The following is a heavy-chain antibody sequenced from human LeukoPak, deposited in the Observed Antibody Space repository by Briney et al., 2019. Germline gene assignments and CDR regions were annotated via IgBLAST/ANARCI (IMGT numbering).Heavy chain of an antibody. CDR1: GFTFSGHW. Sequence: QSGGSLRLSCAASGFTFSGHWMSWVRQAPGKGLEWVANINQGGSDKYYVDSVKGRFTISRDNANNLLYLQMNSLRGEDTAVDYCTRDRSRAEDDWGQGTLVTVSS. J-gene: IGHJ4*02. CDR2: INQGGSDK. D-gene: IGHD1-14*01. CDR3: TRDRSRAEDD. V-gene: IGHV3-7*01.